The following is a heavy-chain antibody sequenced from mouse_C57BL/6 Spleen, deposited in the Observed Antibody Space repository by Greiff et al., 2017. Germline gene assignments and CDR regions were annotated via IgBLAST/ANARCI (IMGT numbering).Heavy chain of an antibody. Sequence: EVQGVESGGGLVQPGGSMKLSCVASGFTFSNYWMNWVRQSPEKGLEWVAQIRLKSDNYATHYAESVKGRFTISRDDSKSSVYLQMNNLRAEDTGIYYCICGSSWNWYFDVWGTGTTVTVSS. D-gene: IGHD1-1*01. CDR1: GFTFSNYW. CDR2: IRLKSDNYAT. V-gene: IGHV6-3*01. J-gene: IGHJ1*03. CDR3: ICGSSWNWYFDV.